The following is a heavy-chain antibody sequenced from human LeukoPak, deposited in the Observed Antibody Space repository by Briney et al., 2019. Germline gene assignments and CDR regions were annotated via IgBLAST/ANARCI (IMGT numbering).Heavy chain of an antibody. CDR2: ISSSGSTI. CDR1: GFTFSDYY. D-gene: IGHD6-13*01. CDR3: ARDRAAAGTGWFDP. J-gene: IGHJ5*02. V-gene: IGHV3-11*04. Sequence: GGSLRLPCAASGFTFSDYYMSWIRQAPGKGLEWVSYISSSGSTIYYADSVKGRFTISRDNAKNSLYLQMNSLRAEDTAVYYCARDRAAAGTGWFDPWGQGTLVTVSS.